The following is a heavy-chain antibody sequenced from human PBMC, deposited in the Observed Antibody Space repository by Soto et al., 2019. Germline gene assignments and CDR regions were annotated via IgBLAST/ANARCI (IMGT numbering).Heavy chain of an antibody. J-gene: IGHJ4*02. CDR1: GVTVSSNY. D-gene: IGHD5-18*01. CDR2: IYSGGSK. CDR3: ARHVYNYGGGYLDY. Sequence: EVQLVESGGGLVQPGGSLRLSCAASGVTVSSNYMSWVRQAPGKGLEWVSVIYSGGSKYYEDSVKGRFTISRDNSKNTLYIPMNSLRAEDTAVYYRARHVYNYGGGYLDYWGQGTLVTVSS. V-gene: IGHV3-66*04.